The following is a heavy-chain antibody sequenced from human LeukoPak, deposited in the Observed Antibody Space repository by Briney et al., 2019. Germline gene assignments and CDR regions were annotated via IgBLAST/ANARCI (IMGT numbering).Heavy chain of an antibody. CDR2: IYYSGTT. V-gene: IGHV4-59*01. J-gene: IGHJ3*02. D-gene: IGHD2-8*01. Sequence: SETLSLTCTVSGGSISSYYWSWLRQPPGKGLEWIGYIYYSGTTNYNPSLKSRVTISVDTSKNQFSLKLSSVTAADTAVYYCARGPLRHETFLYAFDIWGQGTMVTVSS. CDR1: GGSISSYY. CDR3: ARGPLRHETFLYAFDI.